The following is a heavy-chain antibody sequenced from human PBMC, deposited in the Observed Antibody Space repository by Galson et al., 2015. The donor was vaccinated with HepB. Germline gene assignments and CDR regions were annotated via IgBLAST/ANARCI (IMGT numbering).Heavy chain of an antibody. CDR3: AKDRYYYGSGSYRIYYYYGMDV. CDR2: ISYDGSNK. V-gene: IGHV3-30*18. D-gene: IGHD3-10*01. CDR1: GFTFSSYG. Sequence: SLRLSCAASGFTFSSYGMHWVRQAPGKGLEWVAVISYDGSNKYYADSVKGRFTISRDNSKNTLYLQMNSLRAEDTAVYYCAKDRYYYGSGSYRIYYYYGMDVWGQGTTVTVSS. J-gene: IGHJ6*02.